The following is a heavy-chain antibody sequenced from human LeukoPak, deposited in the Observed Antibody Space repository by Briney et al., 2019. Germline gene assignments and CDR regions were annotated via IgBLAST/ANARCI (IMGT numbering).Heavy chain of an antibody. Sequence: PGGSLGLSCTASGFTFSDYYMSWIRQAPGKGLEWVSFISSSGSTIYYADSMKGRFTISRDNAKNSVYLQMNSLRAEDTAVYYCARGLGYCSGGSCPRRAFDIWGQGTVVTVSS. V-gene: IGHV3-11*01. CDR2: ISSSGSTI. J-gene: IGHJ3*02. D-gene: IGHD2-15*01. CDR1: GFTFSDYY. CDR3: ARGLGYCSGGSCPRRAFDI.